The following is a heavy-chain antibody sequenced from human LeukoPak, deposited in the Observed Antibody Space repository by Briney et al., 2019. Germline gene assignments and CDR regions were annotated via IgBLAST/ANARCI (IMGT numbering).Heavy chain of an antibody. Sequence: SETLSLTCTVSGGSISSYYWSWIRHPPGEGREWIGSIYYSGANYYNPSHKSRVPISVDTSKNQSSLKLSSVTATHTAVYYCARAGGSDRAYYYYGMDVGGQGTTVIVSS. D-gene: IGHD6-19*01. J-gene: IGHJ6*02. CDR2: IYYSGAN. V-gene: IGHV4-59*05. CDR3: ARAGGSDRAYYYYGMDV. CDR1: GGSISSYY.